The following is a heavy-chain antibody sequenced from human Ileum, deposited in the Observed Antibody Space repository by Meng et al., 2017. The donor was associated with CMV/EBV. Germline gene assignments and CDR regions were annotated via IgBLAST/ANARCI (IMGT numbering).Heavy chain of an antibody. CDR3: ARSTQRFHY. D-gene: IGHD1-1*01. J-gene: IGHJ4*02. CDR2: IYSGGST. Sequence: GGSLRLSCVGFEFTFRNYWMSWVRQAPGKGLEWVSVIYSGGSTYYADSVKGRFTISRDNSKNTLYLQMNSLRAEDTAVYYCARSTQRFHYWGQGTLVTVSS. V-gene: IGHV3-53*01. CDR1: EFTFRNYW.